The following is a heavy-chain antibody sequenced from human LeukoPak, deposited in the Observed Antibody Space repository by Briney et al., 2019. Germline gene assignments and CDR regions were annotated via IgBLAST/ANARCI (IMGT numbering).Heavy chain of an antibody. CDR1: GFIFSSYA. Sequence: GGSLRLSCAASGFIFSSYAMYWVRQAPGKGLEWVAVISYDGSKKYYADSVKGRFTISRDNSKNTLYLQMNSLRAEDTAVYYCAKGEDIVVVVAATTYMDVWGKGTTVTVSS. V-gene: IGHV3-30-3*01. D-gene: IGHD2-15*01. CDR3: AKGEDIVVVVAATTYMDV. CDR2: ISYDGSKK. J-gene: IGHJ6*03.